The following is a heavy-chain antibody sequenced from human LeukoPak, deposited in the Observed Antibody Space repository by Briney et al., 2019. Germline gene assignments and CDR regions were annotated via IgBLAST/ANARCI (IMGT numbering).Heavy chain of an antibody. CDR2: INPNSGGT. V-gene: IGHV1-2*04. D-gene: IGHD3-22*01. CDR1: GYTFTGYY. CDR3: ARGGYYYDSSGYPDY. Sequence: ASVKVSCKASGYTFTGYYTHWVRQAPGQGLEWMGWINPNSGGTNYAQKFQGWVTMTRDTSISTAYMELSRLRSDDTAVYYCARGGYYYDSSGYPDYWGQGTLVTVSS. J-gene: IGHJ4*02.